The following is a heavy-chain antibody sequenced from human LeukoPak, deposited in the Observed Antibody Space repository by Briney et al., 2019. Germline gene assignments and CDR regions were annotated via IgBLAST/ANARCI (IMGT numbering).Heavy chain of an antibody. J-gene: IGHJ4*02. Sequence: GGSLRLSCAASGFIFNDAWMSWVRQAPGKGLEWVANMKRDGSEIYYVDSVKGRFTISRDNAKNSLFLQMNSLRAEDTAVYYCARARGPSLGSAYDYWGQGTLVTVSS. CDR2: MKRDGSEI. CDR3: ARARGPSLGSAYDY. CDR1: GFIFNDAW. D-gene: IGHD3-22*01. V-gene: IGHV3-7*01.